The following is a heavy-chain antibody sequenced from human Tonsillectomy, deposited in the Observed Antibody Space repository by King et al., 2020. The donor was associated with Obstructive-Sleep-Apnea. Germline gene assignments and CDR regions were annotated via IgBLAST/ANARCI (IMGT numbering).Heavy chain of an antibody. CDR1: GFTFSSYA. CDR3: AKESGSSSWYYFDH. V-gene: IGHV3-23*04. CDR2: ISGSGVSK. J-gene: IGHJ4*02. Sequence: VQLVESGGGLVQPGGSLRLSCAASGFTFSSYAMSWVRQAPGKGLEWVSGISGSGVSKYYADSGKGRFTISRDNSKNTLYLQMNSLGAEDTAVYYCAKESGSSSWYYFDHWGQGTLVTVSS. D-gene: IGHD6-13*01.